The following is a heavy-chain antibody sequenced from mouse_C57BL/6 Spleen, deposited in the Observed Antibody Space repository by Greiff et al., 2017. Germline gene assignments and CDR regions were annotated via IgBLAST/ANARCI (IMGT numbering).Heavy chain of an antibody. Sequence: EVKLMESGPGLAKPSQTLSLTCSVTGYSITSDYWNWIRKFPGNKLEYMGYISYSGSTYYNPSLKSRISITRDTSKNQYYLQLNSVTTEDTATYYCARRGNYYGSSYPYAMDYWGQGTSVTVSS. V-gene: IGHV3-8*01. CDR1: GYSITSDY. D-gene: IGHD1-1*01. J-gene: IGHJ4*01. CDR3: ARRGNYYGSSYPYAMDY. CDR2: ISYSGST.